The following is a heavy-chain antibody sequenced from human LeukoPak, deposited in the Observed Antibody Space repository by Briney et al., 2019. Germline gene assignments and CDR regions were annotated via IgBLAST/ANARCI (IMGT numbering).Heavy chain of an antibody. J-gene: IGHJ6*03. V-gene: IGHV4-34*01. CDR2: INHSGST. Sequence: PSETLSLTCAVYGGSFSGYYWSWIRQPPGKGLKWIGEINHSGSTNYNPSLKSRVTISVDTSKNQFSLKLSSVTAADTAVYYCAKVKDIMLTVGGLIVIPYYMDVWGTGTTVTVSS. CDR3: AKVKDIMLTVGGLIVIPYYMDV. CDR1: GGSFSGYY. D-gene: IGHD3-16*02.